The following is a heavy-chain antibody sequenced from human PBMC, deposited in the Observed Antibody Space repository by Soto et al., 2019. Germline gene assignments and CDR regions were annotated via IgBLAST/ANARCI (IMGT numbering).Heavy chain of an antibody. Sequence: GASVKVSCKASGSTFSTYGMHWVRQAPGQSLEWMGWLNGGTGQTRYSQRFQDRVIITRDTSASTGYMELSSLRSEDTAVYYCARGKGMEENYFYYGLDIWGQGTTVTVSS. V-gene: IGHV1-3*01. D-gene: IGHD1-1*01. CDR3: ARGKGMEENYFYYGLDI. CDR1: GSTFSTYG. J-gene: IGHJ6*02. CDR2: LNGGTGQT.